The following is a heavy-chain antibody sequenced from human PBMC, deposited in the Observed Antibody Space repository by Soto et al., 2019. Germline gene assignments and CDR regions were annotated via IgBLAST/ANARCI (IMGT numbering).Heavy chain of an antibody. CDR3: ARKGGSRRANWFDP. CDR1: GGTFSSYA. CDR2: ISPIFGNT. V-gene: IGHV1-8*02. Sequence: ASVKVSCKASGGTFSSYAISWVRQAPGQGLEWLGGISPIFGNTGYAQKFQGRVTMTRNTSIRTAYMELSSLRSEDTAVYYCARKGGSRRANWFDPWGQGTLVTVSS. J-gene: IGHJ5*02. D-gene: IGHD6-13*01.